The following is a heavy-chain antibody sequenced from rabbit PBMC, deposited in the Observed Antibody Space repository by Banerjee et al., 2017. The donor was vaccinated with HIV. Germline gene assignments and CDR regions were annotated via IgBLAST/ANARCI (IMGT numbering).Heavy chain of an antibody. CDR3: ARIDPRYYSSDWDYFNL. D-gene: IGHD4-1*01. CDR1: GFSFSSNYW. V-gene: IGHV1S45*01. CDR2: ICAGST. Sequence: QEQLEESGGDLVKPEGSLTLTCTASGFSFSSNYWLCWVRQEPGKGLEWIACICAGSTYYSSWAKGRFAISSDNAQNAVDLQMTSLTAADTATYFCARIDPRYYSSDWDYFNLWGQGTLVTV. J-gene: IGHJ4*01.